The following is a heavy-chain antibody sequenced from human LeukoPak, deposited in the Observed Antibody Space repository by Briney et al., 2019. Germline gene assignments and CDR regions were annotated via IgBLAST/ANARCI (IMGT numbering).Heavy chain of an antibody. CDR2: VYYSGDT. V-gene: IGHV4-39*01. D-gene: IGHD6-13*01. CDR1: GGSFSSSNYY. J-gene: IGHJ6*03. Sequence: PSETLSLTCTVSGGSFSSSNYYWGWIRQPPGKGLEWIGTVYYSGDTYYNPALKSRVTISVDTSKNQFSLKLSSVTAADTAVYYSASVVGMSSWYPNYYYYYMDVWGKGTPVTVSS. CDR3: ASVVGMSSWYPNYYYYYMDV.